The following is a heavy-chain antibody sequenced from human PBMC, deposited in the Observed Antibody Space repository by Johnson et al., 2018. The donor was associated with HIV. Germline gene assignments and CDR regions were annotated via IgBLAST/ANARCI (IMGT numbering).Heavy chain of an antibody. CDR1: GFTFNSYA. Sequence: QMQLVESGGGVVQPGRSLRLSCVASGFTFNSYAMHWVRQAPGKGLEWVSVIYSGGSPYYAAPVKGRFTISRDNSKNTLYLQMNSLRAEDTAVYYCATSHGSHGAFDIWGQGTMVTVSS. D-gene: IGHD1-26*01. J-gene: IGHJ3*02. CDR2: IYSGGSP. CDR3: ATSHGSHGAFDI. V-gene: IGHV3-NL1*01.